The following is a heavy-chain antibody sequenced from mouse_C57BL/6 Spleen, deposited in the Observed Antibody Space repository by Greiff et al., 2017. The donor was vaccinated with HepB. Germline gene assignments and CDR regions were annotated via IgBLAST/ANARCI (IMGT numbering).Heavy chain of an antibody. V-gene: IGHV7-3*01. J-gene: IGHJ1*03. CDR1: GFTFTDYY. CDR3: AGGHWYFDV. CDR2: IRNKANGYTT. Sequence: EVKLQESGGGLVQPGGSLSLSCAASGFTFTDYYMSWVRQPPGKALEWLGFIRNKANGYTTEYSASVKGRFTISRDNSQSILYLQMNALRAEDSATYYCAGGHWYFDVWGTGTTVTVSS.